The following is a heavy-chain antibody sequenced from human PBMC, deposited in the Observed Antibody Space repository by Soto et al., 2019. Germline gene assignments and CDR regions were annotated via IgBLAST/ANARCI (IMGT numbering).Heavy chain of an antibody. J-gene: IGHJ6*02. V-gene: IGHV3-9*01. D-gene: IGHD2-21*02. Sequence: EVQLVESGGGLVQPGRSLRLSCAASGFTFDDYAMHWVRQAPGKGLEWVSGITWNRGSIGYADSVKGRFTISRDNAKNSLHLQINSLRAEDTALYYCAKGVGSYCSRGKDVWGQGPTVTVSS. CDR3: AKGVGSYCSRGKDV. CDR2: ITWNRGSI. CDR1: GFTFDDYA.